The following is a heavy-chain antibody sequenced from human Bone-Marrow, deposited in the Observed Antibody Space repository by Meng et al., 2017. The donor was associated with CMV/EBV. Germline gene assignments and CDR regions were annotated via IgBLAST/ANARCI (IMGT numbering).Heavy chain of an antibody. Sequence: ASVKVSCKASGYTFTGYYMHWVRQAPGQGLEWMGWINPNSGGTNYAQKFQGRVTMTRDTSISTAYRVLSRLRSDDTAVYYCARDIVVVPAAIEGGDYWGQGTLVTVYS. CDR1: GYTFTGYY. CDR3: ARDIVVVPAAIEGGDY. D-gene: IGHD2-2*02. CDR2: INPNSGGT. J-gene: IGHJ4*02. V-gene: IGHV1-2*02.